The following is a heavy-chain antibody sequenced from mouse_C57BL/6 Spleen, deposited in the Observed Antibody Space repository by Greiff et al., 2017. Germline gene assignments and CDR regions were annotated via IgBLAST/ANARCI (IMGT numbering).Heavy chain of an antibody. CDR1: GYTFTSYW. D-gene: IGHD1-1*01. CDR3: ARFAVVVPNFDV. V-gene: IGHV1-69*01. Sequence: VQLQQPGAELVMPGASVKLSCKASGYTFTSYWMHWVKQRPGQGLEWIGEIDPSDSYTNYNQKFKGKSTLTVDKSSSTAYMQLSSLTSEDSAVYYCARFAVVVPNFDVWGTGTTVTVSS. CDR2: IDPSDSYT. J-gene: IGHJ1*03.